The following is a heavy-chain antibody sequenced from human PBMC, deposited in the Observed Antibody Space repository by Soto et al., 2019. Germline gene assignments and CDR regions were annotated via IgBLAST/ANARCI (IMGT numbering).Heavy chain of an antibody. J-gene: IGHJ4*02. CDR3: ARPKAGPATAGCDF. V-gene: IGHV4-39*02. Sequence: QLQLQESGPGLVKPSETLSLTCNVSGVSISSSNYYWAWIRQPPGRGLEWIGSVYNSGATYYNPSLRSRVSLSVDTSKNHFSLEVTSVTAADTAMYYCARPKAGPATAGCDFWGQGTLVTVSS. CDR1: GVSISSSNYY. D-gene: IGHD6-13*01. CDR2: VYNSGAT.